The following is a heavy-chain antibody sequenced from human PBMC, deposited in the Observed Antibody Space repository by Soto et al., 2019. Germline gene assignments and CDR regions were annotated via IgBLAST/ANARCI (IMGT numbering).Heavy chain of an antibody. V-gene: IGHV3-74*01. Sequence: GGSLRLSCAASGFSFSTYCMHWVRQAPEKGLVWVSRINSDGSITNYADSVRGRFTISRDNAKNTLYLQMNSLRAEDTAVYYCARDPRPYGGNSPIDYWGQGT. CDR1: GFSFSTYC. J-gene: IGHJ4*02. D-gene: IGHD4-17*01. CDR2: INSDGSIT. CDR3: ARDPRPYGGNSPIDY.